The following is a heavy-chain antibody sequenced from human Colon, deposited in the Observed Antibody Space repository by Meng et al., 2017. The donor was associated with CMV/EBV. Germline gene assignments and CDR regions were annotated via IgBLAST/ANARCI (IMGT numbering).Heavy chain of an antibody. CDR2: ISDSSGSI. CDR1: GFTFSSYA. D-gene: IGHD3-3*01. CDR3: AKGGMIFGVVIPQPWFDP. J-gene: IGHJ5*02. V-gene: IGHV3-23*01. Sequence: GGSLRLSCAASGFTFSSYAMSWVRQAPGKGLEWVSSISDSSGSIYYADSVKGRFTISRDNSKNTLYLQMNNLRAEDTAIYYCAKGGMIFGVVIPQPWFDPWGQGTLVTVSS.